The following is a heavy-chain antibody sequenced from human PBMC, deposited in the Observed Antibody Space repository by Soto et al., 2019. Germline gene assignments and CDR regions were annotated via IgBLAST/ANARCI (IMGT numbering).Heavy chain of an antibody. J-gene: IGHJ4*02. Sequence: SETLSLTCAVYGGSFSGYYWSWIRQPPGKGLEWIGEINHSGSTNYNPSLKSRVTISVDTSKNQFSLKLSSVTAADTAVYYCATSYGNAWYTYWGQGTQVTVSS. CDR2: INHSGST. V-gene: IGHV4-34*01. CDR1: GGSFSGYY. D-gene: IGHD6-13*01. CDR3: ATSYGNAWYTY.